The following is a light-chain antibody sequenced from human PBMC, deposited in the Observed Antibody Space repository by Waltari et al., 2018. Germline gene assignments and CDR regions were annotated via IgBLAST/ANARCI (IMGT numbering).Light chain of an antibody. J-gene: IGKJ2*01. CDR3: QVSHA. CDR2: TAS. Sequence: DIQMTQSPSSLSASVGDRVTITCRASEDLGRYLNWYQQKPGKAPKLLFYTASTLESGVPSRFSGSGSGTDFALTISSLQPEDFATYYCQVSHAFGQGTKLEIK. V-gene: IGKV1-39*01. CDR1: EDLGRY.